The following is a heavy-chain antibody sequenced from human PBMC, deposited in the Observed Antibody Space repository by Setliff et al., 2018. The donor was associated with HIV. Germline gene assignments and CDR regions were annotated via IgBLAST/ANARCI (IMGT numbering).Heavy chain of an antibody. J-gene: IGHJ6*03. CDR1: GDTFTNFY. V-gene: IGHV1-46*01. Sequence: ASVKVSCKASGDTFTNFYIHWVRQAPGQGPEWLGMINPSDGSTTYAQKFQGRVTMTSDTSTSTVYMDLSSLRSEDTAVYYCARGGHYSGSYLPRDYYMDVWGKGTTVTVS. CDR3: ARGGHYSGSYLPRDYYMDV. D-gene: IGHD1-26*01. CDR2: INPSDGST.